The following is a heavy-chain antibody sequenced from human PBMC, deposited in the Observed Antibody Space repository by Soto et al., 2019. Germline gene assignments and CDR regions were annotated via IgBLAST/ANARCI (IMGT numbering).Heavy chain of an antibody. CDR1: GFTFRTYS. CDR3: ARGIVGVTTVHDY. J-gene: IGHJ4*02. CDR2: ISSSSSTM. D-gene: IGHD1-26*01. Sequence: GGSLRLSCAASGFTFRTYSMNWVLQAPGKGLEWVSYISSSSSTMYYADSVKGRFTISRDNAKNSLYLQMNSLRAEDTAVYYCARGIVGVTTVHDYWGQGTLVTVSS. V-gene: IGHV3-48*01.